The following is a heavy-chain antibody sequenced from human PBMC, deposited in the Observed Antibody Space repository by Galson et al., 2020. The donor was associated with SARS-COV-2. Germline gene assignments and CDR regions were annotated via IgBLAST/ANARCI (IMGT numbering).Heavy chain of an antibody. V-gene: IGHV5-51*01. D-gene: IGHD5-12*01. J-gene: IGHJ6*02. CDR3: ARFEGGYGTYDYSRYHYYGMDV. CDR2: IYPSDSNI. CDR1: GYSFATNW. Sequence: GESLKISCKGSGYSFATNWIGRVRQMPGKGLEWMGIIYPSDSNIVYSTSFQGQVTISADKSINTAYLQWRSLKASDTAIYYCARFEGGYGTYDYSRYHYYGMDVWGLGTTVTVS.